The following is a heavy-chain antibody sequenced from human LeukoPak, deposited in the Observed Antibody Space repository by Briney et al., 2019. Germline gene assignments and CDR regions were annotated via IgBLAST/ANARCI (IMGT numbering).Heavy chain of an antibody. V-gene: IGHV4-30-4*08. CDR3: ARGNPWFGLSR. J-gene: IGHJ4*02. Sequence: PSETLSLTCTVSGASMSSYYWSWIRQPPGKGLEWIGYIYYSGSTYYNPSLKSRVTISVDTSKNQFSLKLSSVTAADTAVYYCARGNPWFGLSRWGQGTLVTVSS. CDR2: IYYSGST. D-gene: IGHD3-10*01. CDR1: GASMSSYY.